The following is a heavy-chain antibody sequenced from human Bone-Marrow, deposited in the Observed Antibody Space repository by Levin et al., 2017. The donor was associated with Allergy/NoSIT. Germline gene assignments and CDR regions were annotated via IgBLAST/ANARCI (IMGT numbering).Heavy chain of an antibody. CDR3: ARDSRDHERAYSYGYAKADYNYFAMDV. Sequence: SETLSLTCSVSGASIRDYFWTWIRQPPGKGLEWIGFVYNTGSTDYSPSLKSRVTISLDTSKGQFSLKLTSVTAADTAVYYCARDSRDHERAYSYGYAKADYNYFAMDVWGQGTSVTVSS. V-gene: IGHV4-59*01. CDR1: GASIRDYF. D-gene: IGHD5-18*01. CDR2: VYNTGST. J-gene: IGHJ6*02.